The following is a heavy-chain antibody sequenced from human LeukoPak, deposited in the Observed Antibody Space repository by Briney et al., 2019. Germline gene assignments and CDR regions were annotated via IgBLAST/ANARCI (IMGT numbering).Heavy chain of an antibody. CDR2: IKQDGSEK. CDR3: AGGSGYLITS. D-gene: IGHD3-9*01. CDR1: GFTFRSYW. Sequence: QPGGSLRLPCAASGFTFRSYWMNWVRQAPGKGLEWLAIIKQDGSEKHYKGSVEGRFTISRDNAKNSLHLQMNSLRAEDTAVYYCAGGSGYLITSWGQGTLVTVSS. V-gene: IGHV3-7*01. J-gene: IGHJ5*02.